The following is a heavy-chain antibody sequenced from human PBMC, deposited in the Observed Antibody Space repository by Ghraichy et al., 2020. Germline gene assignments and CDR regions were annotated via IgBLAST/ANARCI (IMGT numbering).Heavy chain of an antibody. J-gene: IGHJ5*02. D-gene: IGHD1-26*01. CDR2: IYYSGIA. Sequence: SETLSLICSVSNGTINSGDYYWDWIRQPPGKGLEYIGTIYYSGIAHYSPFFEGRVTISLDKSKNQFSLKVTSVTVADTAVYYCARRVGMPPNAFDPWGLGTLVTVSS. CDR1: NGTINSGDYY. V-gene: IGHV4-39*01. CDR3: ARRVGMPPNAFDP.